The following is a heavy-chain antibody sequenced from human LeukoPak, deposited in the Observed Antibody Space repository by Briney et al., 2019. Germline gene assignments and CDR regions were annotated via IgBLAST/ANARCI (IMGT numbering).Heavy chain of an antibody. CDR3: AKPYSYGST. Sequence: GGSLRLSCAVSGFTFSSNWMSWVRQAPGKGLECISGFSGSGGSTYYADSVKGRFTISRDNSKNTLYLQMNSLRAEDTAVYYCAKPYSYGSTWGQGTLVTVSS. V-gene: IGHV3-23*01. D-gene: IGHD5-18*01. J-gene: IGHJ5*02. CDR1: GFTFSSNW. CDR2: FSGSGGST.